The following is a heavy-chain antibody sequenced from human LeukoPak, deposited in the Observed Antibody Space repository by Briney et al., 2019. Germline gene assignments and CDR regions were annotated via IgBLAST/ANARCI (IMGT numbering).Heavy chain of an antibody. J-gene: IGHJ6*02. Sequence: WASVKVSCKAPGYTFTGYYMHWVRQAPGQGLEWMGWINPNSGGTNYAQKFQGRVTMTRDTSISTAYMELSRLRSDDTAVYYCARDPDYYGSGGLYGMDVWGQGTTVTVSS. D-gene: IGHD3-10*01. CDR3: ARDPDYYGSGGLYGMDV. CDR2: INPNSGGT. CDR1: GYTFTGYY. V-gene: IGHV1-2*02.